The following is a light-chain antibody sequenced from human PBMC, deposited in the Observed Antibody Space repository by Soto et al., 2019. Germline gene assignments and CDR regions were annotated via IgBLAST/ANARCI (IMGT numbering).Light chain of an antibody. CDR3: MIWHSSAWV. CDR1: SGINVGTYR. CDR2: YRSDSDK. V-gene: IGLV5-45*03. J-gene: IGLJ3*02. Sequence: QLVLTQPSSLSASPGASASLTCTLRSGINVGTYRIFWYQQKPGSPPQYLLRYRSDSDKQQGSGVPSRFSGSKDDSANAGVLVISGLQSEDEDDYYCMIWHSSAWVFGGGTKLTVL.